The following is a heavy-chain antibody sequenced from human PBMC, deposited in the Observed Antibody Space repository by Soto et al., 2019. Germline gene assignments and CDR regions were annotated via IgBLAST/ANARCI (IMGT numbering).Heavy chain of an antibody. CDR3: AKDLLGPGRAYGMDV. CDR1: GFTFSSYG. Sequence: QVQLVESGGGVVQPGRSLRLSCAASGFTFSSYGMHWVRQAPGKGLEWVAVISYDGSNKCYADSVKGRFTISRDNSKNTLYLQMNSLRAEDTAVYYCAKDLLGPGRAYGMDVW. V-gene: IGHV3-30*18. J-gene: IGHJ6*01. CDR2: ISYDGSNK. D-gene: IGHD7-27*01.